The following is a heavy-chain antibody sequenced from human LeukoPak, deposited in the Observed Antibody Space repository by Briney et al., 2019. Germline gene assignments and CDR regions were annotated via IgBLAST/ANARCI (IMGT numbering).Heavy chain of an antibody. D-gene: IGHD6-19*01. Sequence: GGSLRLSCAASGFTFSNYAMSWVRQAPGKGLEWVSGISGTGTSTYYAESVKGRFTVSRDNSKNTLYLQMNSLRAEDTAVYYCAKAVQWLAQYFDYWGQGTLVTISS. CDR1: GFTFSNYA. CDR2: ISGTGTST. J-gene: IGHJ4*02. CDR3: AKAVQWLAQYFDY. V-gene: IGHV3-23*01.